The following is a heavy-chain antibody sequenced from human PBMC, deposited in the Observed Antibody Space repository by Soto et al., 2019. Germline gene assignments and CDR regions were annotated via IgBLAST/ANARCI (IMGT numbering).Heavy chain of an antibody. Sequence: QVQLVQSGAELRKPGTSVKVSCETSGYPFTSYYMNWVRQAPGQGLEWMGVINPTDGTTTFAQQFHGRLTMTRDTPTSTVYMGLTSLRSEDTAVYYCATCGSDWSCCENWGQGTRVVCSS. J-gene: IGHJ4*02. CDR3: ATCGSDWSCCEN. D-gene: IGHD3-3*01. V-gene: IGHV1-46*01. CDR1: GYPFTSYY. CDR2: INPTDGTT.